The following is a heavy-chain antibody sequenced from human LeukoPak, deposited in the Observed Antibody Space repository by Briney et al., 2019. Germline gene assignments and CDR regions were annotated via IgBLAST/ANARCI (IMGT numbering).Heavy chain of an antibody. D-gene: IGHD3-10*01. CDR1: GFTFSSYE. Sequence: PGGSLRLSCAASGFTFSSYEMNWVRQAPGKGLEWVAVIWYDGSNKYYADSVKGRFTISRDNSKNTLYLQMNSLRAEDTAVYYCAKGAITMVRGVNDAFDIWGQGTMVTVSS. CDR2: IWYDGSNK. J-gene: IGHJ3*02. V-gene: IGHV3-33*06. CDR3: AKGAITMVRGVNDAFDI.